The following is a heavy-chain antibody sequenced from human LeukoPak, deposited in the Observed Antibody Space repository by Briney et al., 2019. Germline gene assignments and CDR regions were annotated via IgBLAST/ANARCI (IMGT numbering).Heavy chain of an antibody. J-gene: IGHJ6*03. V-gene: IGHV3-7*01. D-gene: IGHD6-6*01. Sequence: GGSLRLSCAASGFTFSSYWMSWVRQAPGKGLEWVANIKQDGSEKYYVDSVKGRFTISRDNAKNSLYLQMNSLRAEDTAVCYCAREKYSRIPYYYYYMDVWGKGTTVTVSS. CDR3: AREKYSRIPYYYYYMDV. CDR2: IKQDGSEK. CDR1: GFTFSSYW.